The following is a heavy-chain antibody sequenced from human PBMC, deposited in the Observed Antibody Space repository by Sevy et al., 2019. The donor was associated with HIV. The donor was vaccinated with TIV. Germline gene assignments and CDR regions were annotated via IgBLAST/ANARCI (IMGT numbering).Heavy chain of an antibody. CDR1: GYSFTSYW. V-gene: IGHV5-51*01. D-gene: IGHD6-13*01. CDR3: ARRGSSWSGLLSSPDYGMDV. CDR2: IYPGDSDT. Sequence: GESLKISCKGSGYSFTSYWIGWVRQMPGKGLEWMGIIYPGDSDTRYSPSFQGQVTISADKSISTACLQWSSLKASDTAMYYCARRGSSWSGLLSSPDYGMDVWGQGTTVTVSS. J-gene: IGHJ6*02.